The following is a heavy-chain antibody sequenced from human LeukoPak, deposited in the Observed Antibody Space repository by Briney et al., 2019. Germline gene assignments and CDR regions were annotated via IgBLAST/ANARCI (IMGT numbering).Heavy chain of an antibody. CDR3: AREGGYCSGGSCYSDWYMDV. CDR2: MNPNSGDT. D-gene: IGHD2-15*01. Sequence: ASVKVSCKASGGTFSTYAISWVRQATGQGLEWMGWMNPNSGDTGYAQKFQGRVTMTRNTSISTAYMELSSLRSEDTAVYYCAREGGYCSGGSCYSDWYMDVWGKGTTVTISS. CDR1: GGTFSTYA. V-gene: IGHV1-8*02. J-gene: IGHJ6*03.